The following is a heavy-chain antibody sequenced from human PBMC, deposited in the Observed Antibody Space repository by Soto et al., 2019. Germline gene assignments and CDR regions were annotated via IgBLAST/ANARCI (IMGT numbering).Heavy chain of an antibody. CDR1: GFTFSSYA. V-gene: IGHV3-23*01. CDR3: AKAVAGIEDKKHAFDI. J-gene: IGHJ3*02. D-gene: IGHD6-19*01. Sequence: GGSLRLSCASSGFTFSSYAMSLVRQAPGKGLEWVSAISGSGGSTYYADSVKGRFTISRDNSKNTLYLQMNSLRAEDTAVYYCAKAVAGIEDKKHAFDIWGQGPMVTASS. CDR2: ISGSGGST.